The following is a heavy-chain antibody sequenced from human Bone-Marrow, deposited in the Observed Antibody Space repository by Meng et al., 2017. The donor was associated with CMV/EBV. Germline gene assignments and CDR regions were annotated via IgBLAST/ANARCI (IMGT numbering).Heavy chain of an antibody. CDR1: GFTFSSYA. CDR2: ISSSSSYI. Sequence: GESLKISCAASGFTFSSYAMSWVHQAPGKGLEWVSSISSSSSYIYYADSVKGRFTISRDNAKNSLYLQMNSLRAEDTAVYYCASETAGTYYLDYWGQGTLVTVSS. J-gene: IGHJ4*02. V-gene: IGHV3-21*01. CDR3: ASETAGTYYLDY. D-gene: IGHD6-13*01.